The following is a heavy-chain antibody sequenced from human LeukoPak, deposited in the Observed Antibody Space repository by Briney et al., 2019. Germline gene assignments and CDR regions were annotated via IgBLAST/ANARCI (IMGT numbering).Heavy chain of an antibody. J-gene: IGHJ4*02. Sequence: GGSLRLSCAASGFTFSTHWMSWVRQAPGKGLEWVANIKQDGSEKYYVDSVKGRFTISRDNAKNSLYLQMNSLRVEDTAVYYCAREKHYYGSVVDYRGQGNLVTVSS. CDR3: AREKHYYGSVVDY. CDR1: GFTFSTHW. CDR2: IKQDGSEK. V-gene: IGHV3-7*01. D-gene: IGHD3-10*01.